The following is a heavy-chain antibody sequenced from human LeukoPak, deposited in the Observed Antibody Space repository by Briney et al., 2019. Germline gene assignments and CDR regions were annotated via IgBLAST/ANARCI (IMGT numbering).Heavy chain of an antibody. J-gene: IGHJ4*02. CDR3: ARDGGYDSSGDYYFDY. Sequence: GGSLRLTCATSGFTSSSYAMHWVRQAPGKGLEFVSVISPNGGYTYYANSVKGRFTISRDNSKNTLSLQLGSLRAEDMAVYYCARDGGYDSSGDYYFDYWGQGTLVTVSS. V-gene: IGHV3-64*01. CDR2: ISPNGGYT. D-gene: IGHD3-22*01. CDR1: GFTSSSYA.